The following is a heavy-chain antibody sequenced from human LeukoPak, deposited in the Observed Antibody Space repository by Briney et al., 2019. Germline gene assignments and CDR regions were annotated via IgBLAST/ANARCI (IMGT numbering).Heavy chain of an antibody. J-gene: IGHJ1*01. D-gene: IGHD4-17*01. CDR2: INHSGST. CDR1: GGSFSGYY. V-gene: IGHV4-34*01. CDR3: ARSRRLGDGDSLRDFQH. Sequence: PSETLSLTCAVYGGSFSGYYWSWIRQPPGKGLEWIGEINHSGSTNYNPSLKSRVTISVDTSKNQFPLKLSSVTAADTAVYYCARSRRLGDGDSLRDFQHWGQGTLVTVSS.